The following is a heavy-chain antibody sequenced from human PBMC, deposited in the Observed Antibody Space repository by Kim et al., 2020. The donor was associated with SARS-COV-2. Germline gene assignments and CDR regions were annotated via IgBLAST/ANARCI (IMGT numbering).Heavy chain of an antibody. V-gene: IGHV3-49*03. CDR1: GFNFRHYT. CDR2: IRSKNFGGAA. CDR3: TRDGYGMDV. J-gene: IGHJ6*02. Sequence: GGSLRLSCTTSGFNFRHYTVSWFRQAPGKGLEWVAFIRSKNFGGAAEYAASVEGRFDISRDDSTGIAQLQMNSLKIEDTGVYYCTRDGYGMDVWGQGTTV. D-gene: IGHD3-16*01.